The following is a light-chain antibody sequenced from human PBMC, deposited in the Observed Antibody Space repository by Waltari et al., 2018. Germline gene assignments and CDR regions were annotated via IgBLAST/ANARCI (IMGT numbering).Light chain of an antibody. CDR2: GVS. Sequence: SCSASQSVSRALVWYQQKPGQAPRLLIYGVSNRATGIPDRFSGSGSGTDFSLTISRREPEDFAVYYCQNYERLPATFGQGTRVEIK. CDR3: QNYERLPAT. J-gene: IGKJ1*01. CDR1: QSVSRA. V-gene: IGKV3-20*01.